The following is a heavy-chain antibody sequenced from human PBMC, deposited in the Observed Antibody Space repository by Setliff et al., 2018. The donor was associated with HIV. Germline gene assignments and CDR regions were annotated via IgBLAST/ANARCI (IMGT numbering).Heavy chain of an antibody. CDR1: GGSFSNYY. CDR2: INYSGNV. J-gene: IGHJ3*02. D-gene: IGHD4-17*01. V-gene: IGHV4-34*01. Sequence: SETLSLTCAVYGGSFSNYYWSWIRQSPGKGLEWIGEINYSGNVVYNPSVRGRVTISVDTSKNQFSLKLTSVTAADTAVYYCARGRTPSYGGDYRDTFDIWGPGTKVTVSS. CDR3: ARGRTPSYGGDYRDTFDI.